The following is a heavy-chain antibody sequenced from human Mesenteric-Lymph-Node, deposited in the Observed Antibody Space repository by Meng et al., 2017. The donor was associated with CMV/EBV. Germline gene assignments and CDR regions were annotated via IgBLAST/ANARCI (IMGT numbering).Heavy chain of an antibody. CDR2: INGDGLNT. CDR3: AKVGPCRRTNCPYYYSAMDV. J-gene: IGHJ6*02. V-gene: IGHV3-74*01. D-gene: IGHD2-2*01. CDR1: GFTFSSHW. Sequence: GGSLRLSCAASGFTFSSHWMHWVRQAPGKGLVWVSRINGDGLNTTYADSVKGRFTISRDNAKNTVHLQMNSLRAEDTAVFYCAKVGPCRRTNCPYYYSAMDVWGQGTTVTVSS.